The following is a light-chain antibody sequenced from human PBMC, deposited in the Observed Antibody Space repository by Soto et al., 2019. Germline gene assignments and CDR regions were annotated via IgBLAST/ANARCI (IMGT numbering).Light chain of an antibody. CDR3: QQANSFPLT. CDR1: QSLSSH. CDR2: GVS. J-gene: IGKJ5*01. Sequence: DIQMTQSPSSVSASIGDRVTITCRASQSLSSHLAWYQQKAGKAPKLLIYGVSNLQSGVPSRFSGSASGTEFTLTLSSLQPEDFATYYCQQANSFPLTFGQGTRLEIK. V-gene: IGKV1-12*01.